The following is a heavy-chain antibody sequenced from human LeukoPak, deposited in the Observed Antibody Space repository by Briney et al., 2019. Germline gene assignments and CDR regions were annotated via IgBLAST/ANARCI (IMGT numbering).Heavy chain of an antibody. CDR3: ASSEGKFYDFWSGHTYYYYYMDV. Sequence: SETLSLTCTVSGGSISSGSYYWSWIRQPAGKGLEWIGRIYTSGSTNYNPSLKSRVTISVDTSKNQFSLKLSSVTAADTAVYYCASSEGKFYDFWSGHTYYYYYMDVWGKGTTVTVSS. CDR1: GGSISSGSYY. D-gene: IGHD3-3*01. V-gene: IGHV4-61*02. CDR2: IYTSGST. J-gene: IGHJ6*03.